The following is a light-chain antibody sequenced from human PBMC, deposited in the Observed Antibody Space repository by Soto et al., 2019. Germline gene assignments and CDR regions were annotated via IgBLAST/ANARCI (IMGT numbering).Light chain of an antibody. J-gene: IGKJ5*01. CDR1: QSVSSNY. CDR2: GAS. V-gene: IGKV3D-20*02. Sequence: EIVMTQSPATLSVSPGERATLSCRASQSVSSNYLAWYQQEPGQAPRLLIYGASSRATGVPLRFSGSGSGTDFTLTISSLESGDSATYYCQQRSDWPPITFGQGTRLEIK. CDR3: QQRSDWPPIT.